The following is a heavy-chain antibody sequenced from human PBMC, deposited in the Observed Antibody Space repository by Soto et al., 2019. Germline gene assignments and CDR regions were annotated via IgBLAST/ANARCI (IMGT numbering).Heavy chain of an antibody. V-gene: IGHV4-4*02. D-gene: IGHD3-10*01. CDR2: IYHSGTA. CDR3: AGGIPGGSAFDI. Sequence: QVQLQESGPGLVKPSGTLSLTCVVSGDSISRSNWWNWFRQPPGKGLEWIGEIYHSGTANYNPSLKSRVTMSVDKSRNQFSLKLTSVTAADTAVYYCAGGIPGGSAFDIWGQGTMVTVSS. CDR1: GDSISRSNW. J-gene: IGHJ3*02.